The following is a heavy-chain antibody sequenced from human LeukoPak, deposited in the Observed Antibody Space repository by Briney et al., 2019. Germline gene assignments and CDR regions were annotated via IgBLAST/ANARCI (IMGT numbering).Heavy chain of an antibody. CDR2: IYYSGST. CDR3: ARHTTRYQLLDY. J-gene: IGHJ4*02. CDR1: GGSISSSSYY. Sequence: PSETLSLTCTVSGGSISSSSYYWGWIRQPPGKGLEWIGSIYYSGSTYYNPSLKSRVTISVDTSKNQFSLKLSSVTAADTAVYYCARHTTRYQLLDYWGQGTLVTVSS. V-gene: IGHV4-39*01. D-gene: IGHD2-2*01.